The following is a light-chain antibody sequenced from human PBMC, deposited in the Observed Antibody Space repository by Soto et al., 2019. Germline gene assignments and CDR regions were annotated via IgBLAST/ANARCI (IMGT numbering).Light chain of an antibody. J-gene: IGKJ4*01. V-gene: IGKV3-15*01. Sequence: EIVMTQSPATLSVSPGERATLSCRASQSVSSNFAWYQQRPGQAPRLLMYGASTRATGVPARFSGSGSGTEFTLIISSLQSEDFALYYCQQYNSWPLTFGGGSKVDIK. CDR3: QQYNSWPLT. CDR1: QSVSSN. CDR2: GAS.